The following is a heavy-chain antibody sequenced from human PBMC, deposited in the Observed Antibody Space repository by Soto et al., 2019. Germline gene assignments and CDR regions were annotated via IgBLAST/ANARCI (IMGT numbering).Heavy chain of an antibody. CDR3: ARQAPPATAFDY. CDR1: GGTFSSYA. D-gene: IGHD2-21*02. CDR2: IIPIFGTA. Sequence: ASVKVSCKASGGTFSSYAISWVRQAPGQGLEWMGGIIPIFGTANYAQKFQGRVTITADESTSTAYMELSSLRSEDTAVYYCARQAPPATAFDYWGQGTLVTVSS. J-gene: IGHJ4*02. V-gene: IGHV1-69*13.